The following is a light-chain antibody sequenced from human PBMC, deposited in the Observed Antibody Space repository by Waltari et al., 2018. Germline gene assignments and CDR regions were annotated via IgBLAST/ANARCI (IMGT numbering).Light chain of an antibody. Sequence: EIVLTQSPGTLSLSPGERATLSCRASQSVSSSYLAWYQQKPGPAPRLLIYGASSRATDIPDRFSGSGSGTDFTLTISRLEPEDFAVYYCQQYGSSPLTFGGGTKVEIK. V-gene: IGKV3-20*01. CDR3: QQYGSSPLT. CDR1: QSVSSSY. CDR2: GAS. J-gene: IGKJ4*01.